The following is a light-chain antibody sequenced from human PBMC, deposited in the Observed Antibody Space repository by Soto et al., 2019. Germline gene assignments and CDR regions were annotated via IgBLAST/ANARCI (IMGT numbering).Light chain of an antibody. J-gene: IGKJ1*01. Sequence: IPLTQSPSTLSASLGYGFTIIFGASQTISSWLAWYQQKPGKAPKLLIYKASTLKSGVPSRFSGSGSGTEFTLTISSLQPDDFATYCCQHYNSYSEAFGQGTKVDI. CDR3: QHYNSYSEA. CDR2: KAS. CDR1: QTISSW. V-gene: IGKV1-5*03.